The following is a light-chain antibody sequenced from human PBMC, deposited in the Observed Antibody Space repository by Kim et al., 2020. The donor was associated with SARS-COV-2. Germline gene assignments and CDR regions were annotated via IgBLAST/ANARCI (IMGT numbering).Light chain of an antibody. CDR1: SLRNYY. CDR3: NSRDSSDDQVI. CDR2: GKN. J-gene: IGLJ2*01. Sequence: SSELTQDPAVSVALGQTVRITCQGDSLRNYYASWSQQKPGQAPVLVIYGKNKRPSGIPDRFSGSTSGSTASLTITGAQAEDAADYYCNSRDSSDDQVIFG. V-gene: IGLV3-19*01.